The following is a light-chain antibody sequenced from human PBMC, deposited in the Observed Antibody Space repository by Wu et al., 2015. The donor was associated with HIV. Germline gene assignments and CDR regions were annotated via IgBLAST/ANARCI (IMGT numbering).Light chain of an antibody. CDR1: QSLTSNS. CDR2: GAS. J-gene: IGKJ4*01. CDR3: QQRADWPVT. Sequence: EIVLTQSPGTLSLSPGERATLSCRASQSLTSNSLAWYQQRPGQAPRLLIYGASSRTTGIPDRFSGSGSGTDFTLTISGLEPEDFAVYYCQQRADWPVTFGGGTKVEIK. V-gene: IGKV3D-20*02.